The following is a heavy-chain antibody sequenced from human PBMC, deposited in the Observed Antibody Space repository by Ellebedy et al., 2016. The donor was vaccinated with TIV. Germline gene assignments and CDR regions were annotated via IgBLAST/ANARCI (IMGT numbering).Heavy chain of an antibody. Sequence: GESLKISXEGSGFTFSDYAMSWVRQAPGRGLEWVANIMQEGSERYYADSAKGRFTLSRDNAKNSVYLQMNSLRTEDTAVYYCARRVALPGAPGWGYNMDVWGLGTTVTVSS. D-gene: IGHD5-24*01. V-gene: IGHV3-7*04. J-gene: IGHJ6*02. CDR3: ARRVALPGAPGWGYNMDV. CDR2: IMQEGSER. CDR1: GFTFSDYA.